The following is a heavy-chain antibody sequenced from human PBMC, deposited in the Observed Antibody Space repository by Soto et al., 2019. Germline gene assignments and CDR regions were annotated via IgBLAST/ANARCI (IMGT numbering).Heavy chain of an antibody. D-gene: IGHD2-15*01. CDR2: IYHSGST. V-gene: IGHV4-4*02. CDR3: ARVVVVVAPVGAFDI. CDR1: SGSISSSNW. Sequence: SETLSLTCAVSSGSISSSNWWSWVRQPPGKGLEWIGEIYHSGSTNYNPSLKSVVTISVDKSKNQFSLKLSSVTAADTAVYYCARVVVVVAPVGAFDIWGQGTMVTVSS. J-gene: IGHJ3*02.